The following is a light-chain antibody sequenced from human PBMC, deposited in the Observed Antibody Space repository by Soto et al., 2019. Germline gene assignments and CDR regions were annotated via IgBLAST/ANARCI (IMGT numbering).Light chain of an antibody. CDR2: GAS. CDR1: QSVSSN. Sequence: EIVMTQSPATLSVSPGERATLSCRASQSVSSNLAWYQQKPGQAPRLLIYGASTRTTGIPARFSGRGSGTELTLTNSSLQSEDFAVYYCHQYNNWPPWTFGQGTKVEIK. V-gene: IGKV3-15*01. J-gene: IGKJ1*01. CDR3: HQYNNWPPWT.